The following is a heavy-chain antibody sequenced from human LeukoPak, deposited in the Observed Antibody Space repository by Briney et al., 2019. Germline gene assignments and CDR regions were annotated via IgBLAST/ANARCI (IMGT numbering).Heavy chain of an antibody. CDR2: IYHSGST. D-gene: IGHD3-10*01. J-gene: IGHJ4*02. CDR1: GYSISSGYY. CDR3: ARQVVDYSPLHVDY. Sequence: SETLSLTCTVSGYSISSGYYWGWIRQPPGKGLEWIGSIYHSGSTYYNPSLKSRVTISVDTSKNQFSLKLSSVTAADTAVYYCARQVVDYSPLHVDYWGQGTLVTVSS. V-gene: IGHV4-38-2*02.